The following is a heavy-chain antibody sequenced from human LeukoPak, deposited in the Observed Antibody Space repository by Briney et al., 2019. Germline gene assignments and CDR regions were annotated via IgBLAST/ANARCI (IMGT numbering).Heavy chain of an antibody. J-gene: IGHJ3*02. V-gene: IGHV3-30*02. CDR2: IRYDGSNK. Sequence: GGSLRLSCAASGFTFSSYGMHWVRQAPGKGLEWVAFIRYDGSNKYYADSVKGRFTISRDNSKNTLFLQMNSLRAEDTAVYYCAKDRRPTYYSDSSGYHFRDAFDIWGQGTMVTVSS. CDR3: AKDRRPTYYSDSSGYHFRDAFDI. D-gene: IGHD3-22*01. CDR1: GFTFSSYG.